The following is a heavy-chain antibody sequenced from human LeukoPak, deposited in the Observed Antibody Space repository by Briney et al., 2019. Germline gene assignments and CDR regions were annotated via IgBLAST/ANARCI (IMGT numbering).Heavy chain of an antibody. CDR3: ARTPLSSGWYGGDY. CDR1: GYTFTSYD. J-gene: IGHJ4*02. Sequence: ASVKVSCKASGYTFTSYDINWVRQATGQGLEWMGGIIPIFGTANYAQKFQGRVTITADKSTSTAYMELSSLRSEDTAVYYCARTPLSSGWYGGDYWGQGTLVTVSS. D-gene: IGHD6-19*01. CDR2: IIPIFGTA. V-gene: IGHV1-69*06.